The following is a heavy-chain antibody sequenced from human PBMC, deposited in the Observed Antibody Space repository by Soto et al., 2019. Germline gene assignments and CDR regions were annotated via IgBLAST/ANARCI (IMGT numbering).Heavy chain of an antibody. CDR3: ARDEGAYYYDSSGYYPGGMDV. J-gene: IGHJ6*02. V-gene: IGHV3-53*01. CDR2: IYSGGST. Sequence: GGSLRLSCAVSGFICSSYDMSWVRQAPGKGLEWVSVIYSGGSTYYADSVKGRFTISRDNSKNTLYLQMNSLRAEDTAVYYCARDEGAYYYDSSGYYPGGMDVWGQGTTVTVSS. CDR1: GFICSSYD. D-gene: IGHD3-22*01.